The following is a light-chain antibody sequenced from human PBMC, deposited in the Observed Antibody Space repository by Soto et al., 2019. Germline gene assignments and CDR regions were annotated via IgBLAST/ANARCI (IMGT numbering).Light chain of an antibody. V-gene: IGKV3-15*01. CDR3: QQYNNWPPIT. CDR2: GAS. CDR1: QSVNNN. J-gene: IGKJ5*01. Sequence: ETVMTQSPATLSVSPGERAALSCRASQSVNNNLAWYQQKPGQAPRLLIYGASTRATGIAAGFSGSGSGTEFTLTISSLQSEDFAVYYCQQYNNWPPITFGQGTRLEIQ.